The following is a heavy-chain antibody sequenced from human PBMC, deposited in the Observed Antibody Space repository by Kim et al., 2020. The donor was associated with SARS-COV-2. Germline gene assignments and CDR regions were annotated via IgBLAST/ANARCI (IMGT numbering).Heavy chain of an antibody. CDR2: ISSNGGST. D-gene: IGHD4-17*01. CDR3: VKGTTVTTYYFDY. Sequence: GGSLRLSCSASGFTFSSYAMHWVRQAPGKGLEYVSAISSNGGSTYYADSVKGRFTISRDNSKNTLYLQMSSLRAEDTAVYYCVKGTTVTTYYFDYWGQGTLVTVSS. V-gene: IGHV3-64D*09. CDR1: GFTFSSYA. J-gene: IGHJ4*02.